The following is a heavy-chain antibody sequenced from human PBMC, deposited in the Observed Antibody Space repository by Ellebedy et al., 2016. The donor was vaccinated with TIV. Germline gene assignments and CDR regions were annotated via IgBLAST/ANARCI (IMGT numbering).Heavy chain of an antibody. V-gene: IGHV3-7*03. Sequence: GESLKISXPASGFTFSNYWMSWVRQAPGKGLEWVANIRQDGREKYYVDSVKGRFTISRDNAKNSLYLQINSLRAEDTAVYYCARRYFDYWGQGTLVTVSS. CDR1: GFTFSNYW. CDR3: ARRYFDY. J-gene: IGHJ4*02. CDR2: IRQDGREK.